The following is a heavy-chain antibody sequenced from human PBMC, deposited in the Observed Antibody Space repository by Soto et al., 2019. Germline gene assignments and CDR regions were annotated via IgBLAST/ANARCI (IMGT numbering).Heavy chain of an antibody. J-gene: IGHJ4*02. V-gene: IGHV4-39*01. CDR2: IDYNGVT. D-gene: IGHD2-15*01. CDR1: GGSIYRSGYY. CDR3: GKVLVGATGHTDSDS. Sequence: SETLSLTCTVSGGSIYRSGYYWGWIRQPPGRGLEWIGNIDYNGVTYSNPSLKSRVTISRDTSKSQFSLKLTSVTAADTALYYCGKVLVGATGHTDSDSWGQGTLVTVSS.